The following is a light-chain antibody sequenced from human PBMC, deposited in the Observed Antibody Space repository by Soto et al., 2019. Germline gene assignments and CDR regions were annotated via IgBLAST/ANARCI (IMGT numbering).Light chain of an antibody. CDR1: PSDVGGSNS. CDR2: DVN. J-gene: IGLJ2*01. Sequence: QSALTQPPSASGSPGQSVTISCTGTPSDVGGSNSVSWYQQHPGKAPNLMIYDVNKRPSGVPDRFSGSKSGNTASLTVSGLQAADEAYYFVSSYAPSDVVFCGGTQLTVL. CDR3: SSYAPSDVV. V-gene: IGLV2-8*01.